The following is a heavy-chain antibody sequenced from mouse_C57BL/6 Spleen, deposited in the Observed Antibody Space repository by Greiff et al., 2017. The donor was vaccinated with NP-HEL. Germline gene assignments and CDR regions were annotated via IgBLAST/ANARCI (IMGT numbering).Heavy chain of an antibody. D-gene: IGHD1-1*01. Sequence: VQLQQSGPELVKPGASVKISCKASGYTFTDYYMNWVKQSHGKSLEWIGDINPNNGGTSYNQKFKGKATLTVDKSSSTAYMELRSLTSEDSAVXYRARTNYGPNRVPDHWGQGTT. V-gene: IGHV1-26*01. CDR3: ARTNYGPNRVPDH. CDR1: GYTFTDYY. CDR2: INPNNGGT. J-gene: IGHJ2*01.